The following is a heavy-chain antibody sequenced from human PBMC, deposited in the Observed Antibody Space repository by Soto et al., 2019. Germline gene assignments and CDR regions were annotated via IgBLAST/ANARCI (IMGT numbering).Heavy chain of an antibody. Sequence: ASVKVSCKASGYTFTSYGISWVRQAPGQGLEWMGWISAYNGNTNYAQKLQGRVTMTTDASTSTAYMELRSLRSDDTAVYYCARGLVVYDILTGYYDSWGQGTLVTVSS. J-gene: IGHJ4*02. D-gene: IGHD3-9*01. V-gene: IGHV1-18*01. CDR2: ISAYNGNT. CDR3: ARGLVVYDILTGYYDS. CDR1: GYTFTSYG.